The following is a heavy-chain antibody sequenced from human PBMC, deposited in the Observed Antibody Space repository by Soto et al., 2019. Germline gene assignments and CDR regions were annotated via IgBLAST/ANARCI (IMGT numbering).Heavy chain of an antibody. V-gene: IGHV3-9*03. CDR3: AKDKTLSGWYAFDY. J-gene: IGHJ4*02. D-gene: IGHD6-19*01. Sequence: EVQLVESGGGLVQPGRSLRLSCAASGFTFDDYAMHWVRQAPGKGLEWVSGISWNSGSIGYADSVKGRFTISRDNAKNSLYLQMNSLRAEDMALYYCAKDKTLSGWYAFDYWGQGTLVTVSS. CDR2: ISWNSGSI. CDR1: GFTFDDYA.